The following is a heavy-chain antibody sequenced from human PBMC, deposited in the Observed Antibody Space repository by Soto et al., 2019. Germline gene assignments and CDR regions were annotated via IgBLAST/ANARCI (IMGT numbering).Heavy chain of an antibody. Sequence: EVQLLESGGGLVQPGGSLRLSCAASGFTFSSYAMSWVRQAPGKGLEWVSAISGSGGSTYYADSVKGRFTISRDNSKNTLYLQMNSLRAEDTAVYYCAKDRTHCTNGVCLARFQHWGQGTLVTVSS. CDR2: ISGSGGST. V-gene: IGHV3-23*01. J-gene: IGHJ1*01. CDR1: GFTFSSYA. CDR3: AKDRTHCTNGVCLARFQH. D-gene: IGHD2-8*01.